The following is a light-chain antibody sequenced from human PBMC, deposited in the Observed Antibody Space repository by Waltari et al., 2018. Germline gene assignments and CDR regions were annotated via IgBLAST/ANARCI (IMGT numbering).Light chain of an antibody. CDR2: LNSDGSH. V-gene: IGLV4-69*01. CDR3: QTWGTGIVV. J-gene: IGLJ2*01. Sequence: QLVLTQSPSASASLGASVKLTCTLSSGHSSYAIAWHQQQPEKGPRYLMKLNSDGSHSKGDGIPDRFVGFSAGAEPYLTISSLQSEDEADYYCQTWGTGIVVFGGGTKLTVL. CDR1: SGHSSYA.